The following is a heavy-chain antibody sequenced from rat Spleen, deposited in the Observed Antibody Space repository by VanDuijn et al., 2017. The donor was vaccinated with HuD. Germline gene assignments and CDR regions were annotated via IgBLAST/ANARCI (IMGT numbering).Heavy chain of an antibody. V-gene: IGHV5-25*01. Sequence: EVQLVESGGGLVQPGRSLKLSCAASGFTFSNYDMAWVRQAPTKGLEWVASISTSGGSTYYRDSVKGRFTVSRDNAKSTLYLQMDSLRSEDTATYSCEREGVYYGLLLRYWYFDFWGPGTMVTVSS. J-gene: IGHJ1*01. CDR2: ISTSGGST. CDR1: GFTFSNYD. D-gene: IGHD1-6*01. CDR3: EREGVYYGLLLRYWYFDF.